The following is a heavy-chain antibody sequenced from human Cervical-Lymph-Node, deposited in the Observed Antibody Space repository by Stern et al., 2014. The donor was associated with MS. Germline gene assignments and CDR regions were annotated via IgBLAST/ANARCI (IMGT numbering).Heavy chain of an antibody. CDR1: GGSISSGVSY. Sequence: VHLVESGPGLVKPSQTLSLTCTVSGGSISSGVSYWSWIRQRPGKGLEWIGYIYYSGSTFYNPSLKSRMTISVDTSKNQFSLMLTSVTAADTAVYYCARYYQLPPYYFDHWGQGTLVIVSS. CDR2: IYYSGST. D-gene: IGHD2-2*01. J-gene: IGHJ4*02. V-gene: IGHV4-31*03. CDR3: ARYYQLPPYYFDH.